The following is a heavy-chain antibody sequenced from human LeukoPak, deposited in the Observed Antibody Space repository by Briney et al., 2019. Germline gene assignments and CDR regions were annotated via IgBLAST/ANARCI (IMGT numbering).Heavy chain of an antibody. Sequence: ASVKVSCKASGYTFTGYYMHWVRQAPGQGLEWMGWINPNSGGTNYAQKFQGRVTMTRDTSISTAYMELSRPRSDDTAVYYCARDSKTPGGYYYYMDVWGKGTTVTVSS. CDR3: ARDSKTPGGYYYYMDV. J-gene: IGHJ6*03. D-gene: IGHD3-10*01. V-gene: IGHV1-2*02. CDR1: GYTFTGYY. CDR2: INPNSGGT.